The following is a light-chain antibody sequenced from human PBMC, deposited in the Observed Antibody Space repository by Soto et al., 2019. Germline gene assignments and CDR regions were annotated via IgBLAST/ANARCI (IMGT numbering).Light chain of an antibody. CDR1: ETISSW. CDR3: QQYNSFLSVT. CDR2: DAS. V-gene: IGKV1-5*01. Sequence: DIQMTQSPSTLSASVGDRVTITCRASETISSWLAWYQQKEGKAPKLLMYDASTLESGVPPRFSGSRSGTEFTLTISSLQPDDCGTYYCQQYNSFLSVTFGQGTKVDIK. J-gene: IGKJ1*01.